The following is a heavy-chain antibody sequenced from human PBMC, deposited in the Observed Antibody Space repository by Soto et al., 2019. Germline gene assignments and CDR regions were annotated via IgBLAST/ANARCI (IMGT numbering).Heavy chain of an antibody. D-gene: IGHD3-10*01. Sequence: QVQRQESGPGLVKPSQTLSLTCTVSGVPISSGDYYWTWIRQLPGKGLEWIGYIYPSGSTYYNPSLKIRVTISLDTSKNQFSLHLSSVTTADPAVSYCARGQLEIARWFGWGKGTLVTVSA. CDR1: GVPISSGDYY. CDR2: IYPSGST. V-gene: IGHV4-31*03. CDR3: ARGQLEIARWFG. J-gene: IGHJ4*02.